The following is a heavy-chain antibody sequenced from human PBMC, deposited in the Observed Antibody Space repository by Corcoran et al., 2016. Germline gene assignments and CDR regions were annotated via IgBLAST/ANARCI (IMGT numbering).Heavy chain of an antibody. D-gene: IGHD1-26*01. CDR2: INPSGGST. Sequence: HVQLVQSGAEVKKPGASVKVSCKASGYTFTSYYMHWVRQAPGQGLEGMGIINPSGGSTSYAQQFQGRVTMTRDTSTSKVYMELSSLRSEDTAVYYCARDGSGSPSAFDIWGQGTMVTVSS. V-gene: IGHV1-46*01. CDR1: GYTFTSYY. J-gene: IGHJ3*02. CDR3: ARDGSGSPSAFDI.